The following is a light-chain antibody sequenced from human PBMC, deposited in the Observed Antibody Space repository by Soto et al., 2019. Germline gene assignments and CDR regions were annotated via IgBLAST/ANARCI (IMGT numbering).Light chain of an antibody. CDR2: EVS. J-gene: IGLJ1*01. CDR1: SSDVGGYNY. V-gene: IGLV2-14*01. CDR3: SSYTSISTLV. Sequence: QSALTQPASVSGSPGQPITISCTGTSSDVGGYNYVSWYQQHPGKAPKLMIYEVSNRPSGVSNRFSGSKSGNTASLTISGLQAEDEADYYCSSYTSISTLVFGTGTMVTVL.